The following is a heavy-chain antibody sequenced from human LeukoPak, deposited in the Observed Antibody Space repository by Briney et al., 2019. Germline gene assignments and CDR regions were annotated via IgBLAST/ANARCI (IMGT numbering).Heavy chain of an antibody. CDR1: GFHFSSYG. D-gene: IGHD1-14*01. CDR2: ISYDGSNK. Sequence: GSLGLSFSASGFHFSSYGMPWVRPGPGKGLEWVAVISYDGSNKYYADSVKGRFTISRDNSKNTLYLQMNSLRAEDTAVYYCASFDNALDYWGQGTLVTVSS. V-gene: IGHV3-30-3*01. CDR3: ASFDNALDY. J-gene: IGHJ4*02.